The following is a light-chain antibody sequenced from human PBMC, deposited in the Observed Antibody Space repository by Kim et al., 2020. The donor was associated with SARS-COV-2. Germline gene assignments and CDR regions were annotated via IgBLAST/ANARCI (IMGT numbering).Light chain of an antibody. CDR1: QSVGNS. V-gene: IGKV3-11*01. CDR2: ETS. J-gene: IGKJ4*01. Sequence: EIVLTQSPATLSLSPGERATLSCRVSQSVGNSLAWFQQKPGQAPRLLIFETSNRATGIPARFSGSGSGTAFTLTISSLEPEDFAVYYCQQRYNWPRTFGEGTKVEI. CDR3: QQRYNWPRT.